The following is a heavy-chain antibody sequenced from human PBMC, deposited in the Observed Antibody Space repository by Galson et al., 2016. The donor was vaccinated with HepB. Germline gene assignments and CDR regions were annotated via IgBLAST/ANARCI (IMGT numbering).Heavy chain of an antibody. CDR1: GFTFDNYA. Sequence: SLRLSCAASGFTFDNYAMSWVRQAPGKGLEWVSTIGSRGETTFYADSVKGRFTISRENSENTLYLQMNSLRAEDTAVYYCAKGRNYYDNRGYFGDWGQGTLVTVSS. CDR3: AKGRNYYDNRGYFGD. J-gene: IGHJ4*02. D-gene: IGHD3-22*01. CDR2: IGSRGETT. V-gene: IGHV3-23*01.